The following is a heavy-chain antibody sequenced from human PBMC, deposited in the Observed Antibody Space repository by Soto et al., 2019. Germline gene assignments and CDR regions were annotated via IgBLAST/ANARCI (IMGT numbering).Heavy chain of an antibody. V-gene: IGHV4-4*02. CDR1: GASISDSHW. Sequence: QVQLQESGPGLVKPSGTLSLTCVVSGASISDSHWWTWVRQPPGKGLELIGELFDSGSTSYNASLKSRVTISIDQSRDQFSLNLNSVTAADTAVYYCAKNKDYATDAWGQGTTVTVSS. CDR3: AKNKDYATDA. J-gene: IGHJ6*02. CDR2: LFDSGST.